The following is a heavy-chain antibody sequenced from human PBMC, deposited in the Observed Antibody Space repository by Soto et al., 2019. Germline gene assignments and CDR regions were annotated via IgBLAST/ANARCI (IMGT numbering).Heavy chain of an antibody. V-gene: IGHV1-69*06. CDR1: GGTFSSYA. CDR2: IIPIFGTA. Sequence: QVQLVQSGAEVKKPGSSVKVSCKASGGTFSSYAISWVRQAPGQGLEWMGGIIPIFGTANYAQKFQGRVTITADKSTSTAYMELSSPRSEDTAVYYCARGEISSGWYDGYWFDPWGQGTLVTVSS. CDR3: ARGEISSGWYDGYWFDP. J-gene: IGHJ5*02. D-gene: IGHD6-19*01.